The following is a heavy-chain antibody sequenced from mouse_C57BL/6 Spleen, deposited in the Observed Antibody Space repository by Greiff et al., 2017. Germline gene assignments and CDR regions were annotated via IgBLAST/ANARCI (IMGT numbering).Heavy chain of an antibody. CDR1: GYTFTSYG. V-gene: IGHV1-81*01. J-gene: IGHJ2*01. CDR3: AGDCGSSNYFDY. Sequence: QVQLQQSGAELARPGASVKLSCKASGYTFTSYGISWVKQRTGQGLEWIGEIYPSSGTTYYNQKFKGKATLTADQSSSTAYMELRSLTSEDSAVYFCAGDCGSSNYFDYWGQGTTLTVSS. D-gene: IGHD1-1*01. CDR2: IYPSSGTT.